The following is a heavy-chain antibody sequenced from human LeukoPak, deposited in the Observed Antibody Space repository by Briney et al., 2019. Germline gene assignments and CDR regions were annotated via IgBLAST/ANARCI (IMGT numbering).Heavy chain of an antibody. D-gene: IGHD6-13*01. CDR1: GYSFTSYW. Sequence: GESLKISCKGSGYSFTSYWINWVRQMPGKGLGWMGRIDPSDSYTNYSPSFQGHVTISADKSINTAYLQWSSLKASDTAMYYCARAYSSTWHFDYWGQGTLVTVSS. V-gene: IGHV5-10-1*01. CDR2: IDPSDSYT. J-gene: IGHJ4*02. CDR3: ARAYSSTWHFDY.